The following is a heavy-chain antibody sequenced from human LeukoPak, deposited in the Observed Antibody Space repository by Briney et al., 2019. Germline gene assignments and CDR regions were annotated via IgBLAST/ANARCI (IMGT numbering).Heavy chain of an antibody. D-gene: IGHD1-26*01. CDR3: ASDSGSYPDVYYYYYMDV. CDR1: GFTFSSYS. Sequence: GGSLRLSCAAFGFTFSSYSMNWVRQAPGKGLEWVSSIGSSSTYIYYADSVKGRFTISRDNAKNSLYLQMNSLRAEDTAVYYCASDSGSYPDVYYYYYMDVWGKGTTVTVSS. V-gene: IGHV3-21*01. CDR2: IGSSSTYI. J-gene: IGHJ6*03.